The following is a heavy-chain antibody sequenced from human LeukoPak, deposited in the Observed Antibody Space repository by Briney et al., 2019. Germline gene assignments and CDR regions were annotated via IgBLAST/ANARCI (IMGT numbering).Heavy chain of an antibody. CDR3: ARTYGDITPSFDY. V-gene: IGHV4-30-4*08. CDR2: IYYSGST. CDR1: GGSISSGDYY. D-gene: IGHD4-17*01. Sequence: SQTLSLTCTVSGGSISSGDYYWSWIRQPPGKGLEWIGHIYYSGSTYYNPSLKSRVTISVDTSKNQFSLKLSSVTAADTAVYYCARTYGDITPSFDYWGQGTLVTVSS. J-gene: IGHJ4*02.